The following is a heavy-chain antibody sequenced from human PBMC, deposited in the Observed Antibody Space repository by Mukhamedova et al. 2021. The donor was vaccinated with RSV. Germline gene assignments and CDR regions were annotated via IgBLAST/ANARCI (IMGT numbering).Heavy chain of an antibody. D-gene: IGHD3-22*01. V-gene: IGHV3-30*02. J-gene: IGHJ4*02. CDR3: AKGGYYYDSSGYYQDY. Sequence: KGRFTIPRDNSKNTLYLQMNSLRAEDTAVYYCAKGGYYYDSSGYYQDYWGQGTLVTVSS.